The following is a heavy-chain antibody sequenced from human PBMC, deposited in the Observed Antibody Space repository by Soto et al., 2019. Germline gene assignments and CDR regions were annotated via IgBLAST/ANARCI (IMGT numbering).Heavy chain of an antibody. CDR2: IYYTGAA. Sequence: QVQLQESGPGLVKPSQTLTLTCSASGGSIDTGGFYWSWARQLPGKGLQWIGYIYYTGAAYYNPALKSRVFIYLDTSANQFSLSLTSLTAADTAVYYCASGTFNDISFDSWGQGRLVTVSS. J-gene: IGHJ4*02. D-gene: IGHD2-21*01. CDR3: ASGTFNDISFDS. CDR1: GGSIDTGGFY. V-gene: IGHV4-31*03.